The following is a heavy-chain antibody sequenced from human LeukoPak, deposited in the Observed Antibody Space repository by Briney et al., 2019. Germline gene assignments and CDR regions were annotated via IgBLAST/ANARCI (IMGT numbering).Heavy chain of an antibody. Sequence: SVKVSCKASGYTFTSYGISWVRQAPGQGLEWMGGIIPVFHTPIYAQKFQGRVAISTDESTSTVYMDLSSLRSEDTAVYYCARGGVATAAARGVYYYYMDVWGKGTTVTVSS. V-gene: IGHV1-69*05. CDR1: GYTFTSYG. J-gene: IGHJ6*03. CDR2: IIPVFHTP. D-gene: IGHD6-25*01. CDR3: ARGGVATAAARGVYYYYMDV.